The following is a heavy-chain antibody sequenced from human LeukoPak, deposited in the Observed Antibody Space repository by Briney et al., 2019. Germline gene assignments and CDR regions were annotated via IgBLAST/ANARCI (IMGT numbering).Heavy chain of an antibody. V-gene: IGHV3-30*18. D-gene: IGHD2-15*01. Sequence: PGRSLRLSCAASGFTFNRFGMHWVRQAPGKGLEWVAVISHDGSNKYYADSVKGRFSISRDNSKNTVYLQMNSLTAEDTAVYYCAKDGGRCSGGSCYSPGVWGQGTTVTVSS. CDR2: ISHDGSNK. CDR1: GFTFNRFG. J-gene: IGHJ6*02. CDR3: AKDGGRCSGGSCYSPGV.